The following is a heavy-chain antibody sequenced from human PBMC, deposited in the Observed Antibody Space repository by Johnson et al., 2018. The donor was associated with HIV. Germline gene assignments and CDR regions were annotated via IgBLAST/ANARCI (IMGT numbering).Heavy chain of an antibody. CDR3: ARDTYYYDSSGYLDAFDI. V-gene: IGHV3-11*04. D-gene: IGHD3-22*01. CDR1: GFSFSDYY. Sequence: QVQLVESGGGLVKPGGSLRLSCAASGFSFSDYYMSWIRRAPGKGLEWVSYISSSGSTIYYADSVKGRFTISRDNAKNSLYLQMNSLRAEDTAVYYCARDTYYYDSSGYLDAFDIWGQGTMVSVAS. CDR2: ISSSGSTI. J-gene: IGHJ3*02.